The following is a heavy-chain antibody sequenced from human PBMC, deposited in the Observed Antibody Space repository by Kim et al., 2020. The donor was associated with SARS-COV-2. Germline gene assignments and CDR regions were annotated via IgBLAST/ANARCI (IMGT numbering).Heavy chain of an antibody. J-gene: IGHJ4*02. CDR2: IYHSGST. V-gene: IGHV4-30-2*01. CDR3: ARATMVRYFDY. D-gene: IGHD3-10*01. Sequence: SETLSLTCAVSGGSISSGGYSWSWIRQPPGKGLEWIGYIYHSGSTYYNPSLKSRVTISVDRSKNQFSLKLSSVTAADTAVYYCARATMVRYFDYWGQGTLVTVSS. CDR1: GGSISSGGYS.